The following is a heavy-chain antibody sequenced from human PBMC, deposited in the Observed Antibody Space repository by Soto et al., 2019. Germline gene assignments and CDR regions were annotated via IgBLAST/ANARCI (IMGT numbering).Heavy chain of an antibody. Sequence: QISLQDSGLMLLKPTQTLTLTCTFSGFSLSTSGVGVGWIRQPPGKALEWLALIFWNDDKRYSQSLKSRLYITMDTSKYQGALTMSNRGPVDAATYYCAHSCPSSPNYYDSSASSRWFDPWGPGALVTVSS. J-gene: IGHJ5*02. V-gene: IGHV2-5*01. CDR2: IFWNDDK. CDR3: AHSCPSSPNYYDSSASSRWFDP. CDR1: GFSLSTSGVG. D-gene: IGHD3-22*01.